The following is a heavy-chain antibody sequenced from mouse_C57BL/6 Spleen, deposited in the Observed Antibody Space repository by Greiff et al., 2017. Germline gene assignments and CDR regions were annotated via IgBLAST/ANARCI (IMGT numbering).Heavy chain of an antibody. CDR2: IYPRDGST. CDR1: GYAFTAHT. Sequence: QVQLQQSDAELVKPGASVKISCKVSGYAFTAHTIHWMKQRPEQGLEWIGYIYPRDGSTKYNEKFKGKATLTADKSSSTAYMQLNSLTSEASAVYFCARWPYWEGFDYWGQGTTLTVSS. V-gene: IGHV1-78*01. D-gene: IGHD4-1*01. CDR3: ARWPYWEGFDY. J-gene: IGHJ2*01.